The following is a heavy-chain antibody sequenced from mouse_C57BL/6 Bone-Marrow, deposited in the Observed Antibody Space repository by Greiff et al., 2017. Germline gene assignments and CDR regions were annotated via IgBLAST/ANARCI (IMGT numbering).Heavy chain of an antibody. J-gene: IGHJ2*01. V-gene: IGHV14-2*01. CDR3: ATSVVATNFDY. CDR1: GFNIKDYY. CDR2: IDPEDGET. Sequence: EVQLQQSGAELVKPGASVKLSCTASGFNIKDYYMHWVKQRTEQGLEWIGRIDPEDGETKYAPKFQGKATITADTSSNTAYLQSSSLTSEDTAVYYCATSVVATNFDYWGQGTTLTVSS. D-gene: IGHD1-1*01.